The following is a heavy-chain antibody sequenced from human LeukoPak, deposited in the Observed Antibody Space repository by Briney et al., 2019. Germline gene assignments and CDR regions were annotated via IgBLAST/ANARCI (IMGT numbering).Heavy chain of an antibody. V-gene: IGHV3-21*01. Sequence: GGSLRLSCAASGFTFSSYSMNWVRQAPGKGLEWVSSISSSSSYIYYADSVKGRFTISRDNAKNSLYLQMNSLRAEYTAVYYCARDLLPDDAFDIWGQGTMVTVSS. CDR3: ARDLLPDDAFDI. CDR2: ISSSSSYI. J-gene: IGHJ3*02. CDR1: GFTFSSYS.